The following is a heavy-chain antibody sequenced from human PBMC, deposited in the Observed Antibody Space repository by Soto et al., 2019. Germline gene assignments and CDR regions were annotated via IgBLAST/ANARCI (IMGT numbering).Heavy chain of an antibody. CDR2: IYYSGST. D-gene: IGHD3-10*01. Sequence: PSETLCLTCTVSGGSISSSSYYWGWIRQPPGKGLEWIGSIYYSGSTYYNPSLKSRVTISVDTSKNQFSLKLSSVTAADTAVYYCASTYYYGSGSYSWFDPWGQGTLVTVSS. CDR1: GGSISSSSYY. V-gene: IGHV4-39*01. J-gene: IGHJ5*02. CDR3: ASTYYYGSGSYSWFDP.